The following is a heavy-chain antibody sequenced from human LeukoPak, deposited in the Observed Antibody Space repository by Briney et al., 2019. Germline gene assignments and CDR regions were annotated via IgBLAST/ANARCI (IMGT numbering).Heavy chain of an antibody. J-gene: IGHJ4*02. CDR1: GYTFIDCY. CDR3: TRGPSWGGFDY. D-gene: IGHD7-27*01. V-gene: IGHV1-2*02. CDR2: INPKSGGP. Sequence: GASVKVSCEASGYTFIDCYLHWVRQAPGQALVWMGWINPKSGGPNYSQRFQDRVTMTRDTSIGTVYMELSRLTYDDTAIYYCTRGPSWGGFDYWGQGTLVTVSS.